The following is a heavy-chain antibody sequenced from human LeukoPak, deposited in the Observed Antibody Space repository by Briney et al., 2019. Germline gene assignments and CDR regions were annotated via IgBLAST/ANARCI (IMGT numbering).Heavy chain of an antibody. J-gene: IGHJ4*02. V-gene: IGHV3-30*04. Sequence: GGSLGLSCAASGFTFSNSAMHWVRQAPGKGLEWVAVISNDGGEKYYADSVKGRFTIFRDNSKNTLYLQMNSLRTEDTAVYYCAREGVVVRPFDYWGQGTLVTVSS. D-gene: IGHD2-2*01. CDR1: GFTFSNSA. CDR2: ISNDGGEK. CDR3: AREGVVVRPFDY.